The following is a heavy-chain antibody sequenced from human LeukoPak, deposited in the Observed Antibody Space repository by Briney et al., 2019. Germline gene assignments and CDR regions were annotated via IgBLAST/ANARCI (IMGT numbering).Heavy chain of an antibody. Sequence: GGSLRLSCVASGFPFKCYEMTWVRQSPGKWLDWVANIKPDGSETNYLDSVKGRFTISRDNARDSLFLEMNNLRVDDTAVYYCAGGGGELCLPDEWGKGILVTVSS. CDR3: AGGGGELCLPDE. CDR2: IKPDGSET. D-gene: IGHD3-10*01. J-gene: IGHJ4*02. V-gene: IGHV3-7*01. CDR1: GFPFKCYE.